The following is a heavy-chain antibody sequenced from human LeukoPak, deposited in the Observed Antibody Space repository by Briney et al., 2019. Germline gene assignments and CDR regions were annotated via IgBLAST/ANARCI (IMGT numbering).Heavy chain of an antibody. CDR3: ARVMGYGSGSYDY. D-gene: IGHD3-10*01. Sequence: GGSLRLSCAASEFTFSSYGMHWVRQAPGKGLEWVALIRYDGSKKYYVDSVKGRFTISRDNSKNTLYLQMNSLRAEDTAMYYCARVMGYGSGSYDYWGQGTLVTVSS. CDR1: EFTFSSYG. CDR2: IRYDGSKK. J-gene: IGHJ4*02. V-gene: IGHV3-30*02.